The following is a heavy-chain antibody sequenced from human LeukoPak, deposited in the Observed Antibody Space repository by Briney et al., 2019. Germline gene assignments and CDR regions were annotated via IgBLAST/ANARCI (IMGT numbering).Heavy chain of an antibody. CDR2: INHSGST. CDR1: GGSFSGYY. D-gene: IGHD3-10*01. Sequence: SETLSLTCAVYGGSFSGYYWSWIRQPPGKGLEWIGEINHSGSTNYNPSLKSRATISVDTSKNQFSLKLSSVTAADTAVYYCARGRGSGSYYFGVLKERSEYYFDYWGQGTLVTVSS. V-gene: IGHV4-34*01. CDR3: ARGRGSGSYYFGVLKERSEYYFDY. J-gene: IGHJ4*02.